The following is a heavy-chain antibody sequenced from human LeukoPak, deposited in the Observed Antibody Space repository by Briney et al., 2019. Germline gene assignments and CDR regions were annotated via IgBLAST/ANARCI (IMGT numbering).Heavy chain of an antibody. J-gene: IGHJ5*02. CDR3: AREVEGAASSSWYPYPFDP. CDR2: ISYDGSNK. D-gene: IGHD6-13*01. CDR1: GFTFSSYA. V-gene: IGHV3-30-3*01. Sequence: RGSLRLSCAASGFTFSSYAMHWVRQAPGKGLEWVAVISYDGSNKYYADSVKGRFTISRDNSKNTLYPQMNSLRAEDTAVYYCAREVEGAASSSWYPYPFDPWGQGTLVTVSS.